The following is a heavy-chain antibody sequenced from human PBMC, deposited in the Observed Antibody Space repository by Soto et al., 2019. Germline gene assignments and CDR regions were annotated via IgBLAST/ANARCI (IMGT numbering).Heavy chain of an antibody. CDR2: LAYDGRQK. Sequence: QVHLVEAGGVVVQPGTSLTLTCTVPGCTFRSSGMHWVRQSPGKGLEWLALLAYDGRQKFYADSVKGRFSTSRDNTKNTLDLNMSSLTAEDTAIYYCAIVRVTDSPLDHLGPGTLGTVSS. CDR3: AIVRVTDSPLDH. J-gene: IGHJ4*02. CDR1: GCTFRSSG. V-gene: IGHV3-30*03. D-gene: IGHD2-21*02.